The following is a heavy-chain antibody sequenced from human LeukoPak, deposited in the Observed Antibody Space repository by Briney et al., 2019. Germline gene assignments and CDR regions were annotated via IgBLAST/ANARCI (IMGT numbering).Heavy chain of an antibody. D-gene: IGHD6-6*01. CDR3: ARDSPSIAAFSSD. V-gene: IGHV1-69*13. CDR1: GGTFSSYA. J-gene: IGHJ4*02. Sequence: ASVEVSCKASGGTFSSYAISWVRQAPGQGLEWMGGIIPIFGTANYAQKFQGRVTITADESTSTAYMELSSLRSEDTAVYYCARDSPSIAAFSSDWGQGTLVTVSS. CDR2: IIPIFGTA.